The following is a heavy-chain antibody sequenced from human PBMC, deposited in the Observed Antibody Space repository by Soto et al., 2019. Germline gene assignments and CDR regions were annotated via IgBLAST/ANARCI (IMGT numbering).Heavy chain of an antibody. D-gene: IGHD3-22*01. CDR2: IWYDGSNK. V-gene: IGHV3-33*01. CDR3: ARDYVSSGYQYFQD. CDR1: GFTFSSYG. Sequence: SLRLSCAASGFTFSSYGMHWVRQAPGKGLEWVAVIWYDGSNKYYADSVKGRFTISRDNSKNTLYLQMNSLRAEDTAVYYCARDYVSSGYQYFQDWGQGTLVTVSS. J-gene: IGHJ1*01.